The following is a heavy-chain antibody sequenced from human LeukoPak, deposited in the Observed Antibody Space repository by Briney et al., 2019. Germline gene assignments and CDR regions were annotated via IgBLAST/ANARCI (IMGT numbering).Heavy chain of an antibody. CDR1: GFTFSSYA. V-gene: IGHV3-30-3*01. D-gene: IGHD3-3*01. CDR3: ARALVRFLEWLDY. J-gene: IGHJ4*02. Sequence: GGSLRLSCAASGFTFSSYAMHWVRQAPGKGLEWVAVISYDGNNKYYTHSVKGRFTISRDNSKNTLYLQMNSLRAEDTAVYYCARALVRFLEWLDYWGQGTLVTVSS. CDR2: ISYDGNNK.